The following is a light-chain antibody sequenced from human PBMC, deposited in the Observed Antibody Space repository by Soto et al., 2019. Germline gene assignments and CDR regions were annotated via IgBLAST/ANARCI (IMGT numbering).Light chain of an antibody. CDR3: QQYGRSPWT. CDR1: QSVSSSY. CDR2: GAS. Sequence: EIVLTQSPGTLSLSPGERATLSCRASQSVSSSYLAWYQQKPGQAPRLLIYGASSRATGIPDRFNGSGSGTDFTLTISRLEPEDFAVYYCQQYGRSPWTFGQGTKVE. V-gene: IGKV3-20*01. J-gene: IGKJ1*01.